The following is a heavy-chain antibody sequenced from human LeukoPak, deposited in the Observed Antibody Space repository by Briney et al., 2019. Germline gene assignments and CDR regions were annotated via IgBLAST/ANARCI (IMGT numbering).Heavy chain of an antibody. Sequence: ALVKVSCKASGYTFTGYYMHWVRQAPGQGLEWMGRINPNSGGTNYAQKFQGRVTMTRDTSISTAYMELSRLRSDDTAVYYCAILTSPNYYDSSGYYSDKAPFDYWGQGTLVTVSS. V-gene: IGHV1-2*06. CDR2: INPNSGGT. CDR1: GYTFTGYY. CDR3: AILTSPNYYDSSGYYSDKAPFDY. D-gene: IGHD3-22*01. J-gene: IGHJ4*02.